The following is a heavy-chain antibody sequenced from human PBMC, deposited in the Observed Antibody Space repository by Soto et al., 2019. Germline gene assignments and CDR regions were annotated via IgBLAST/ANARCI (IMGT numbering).Heavy chain of an antibody. CDR2: IWHDGNNK. CDR1: GFTFSNYG. D-gene: IGHD1-26*01. Sequence: GGSLRLSCAASGFTFSNYGMHWVRQAPGKGLEWVAIIWHDGNNKYYTDSARGRFIISRDNSKNRLYLQMNSLRAEDTAVYYCASDLVGASDSYGLDVWGQGTPVTVSS. CDR3: ASDLVGASDSYGLDV. J-gene: IGHJ6*02. V-gene: IGHV3-33*01.